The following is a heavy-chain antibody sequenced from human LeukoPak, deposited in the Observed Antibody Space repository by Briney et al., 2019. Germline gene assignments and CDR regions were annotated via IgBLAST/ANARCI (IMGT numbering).Heavy chain of an antibody. CDR2: ITPRGGST. Sequence: ASVKVSCKASGYTFTSYYVHWLRQAPGQGLEWMGIITPRGGSTTYAQKFQGRVTMTRDTSTSTVYMELSSLRSEDTAVFYCARVGSAGATLDDAFAVWGQGTMVTVSS. CDR3: ARVGSAGATLDDAFAV. CDR1: GYTFTSYY. J-gene: IGHJ3*01. V-gene: IGHV1-46*01. D-gene: IGHD1-26*01.